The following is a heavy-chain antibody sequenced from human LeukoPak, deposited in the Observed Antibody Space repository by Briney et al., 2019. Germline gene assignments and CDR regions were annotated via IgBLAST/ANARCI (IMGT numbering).Heavy chain of an antibody. Sequence: PGGSLRLCCAASGFTFSSYAMSWVRQAPGKGLEWVSVISNSGGSTFYADSVKGRFTISRDNSKNTLYLQMNSLRAEDTAVYYCAKRASGSGTSLYYFDYWGQGTLVTVSS. V-gene: IGHV3-23*01. CDR3: AKRASGSGTSLYYFDY. CDR2: ISNSGGST. J-gene: IGHJ4*02. CDR1: GFTFSSYA. D-gene: IGHD3-10*01.